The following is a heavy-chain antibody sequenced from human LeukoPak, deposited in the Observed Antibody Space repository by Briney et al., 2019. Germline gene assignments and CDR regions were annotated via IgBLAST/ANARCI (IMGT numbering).Heavy chain of an antibody. Sequence: GGSLRLSCEASGFTFSTYWMSWVRQAPGKGLEWVANIKEDGSDKNYVDSVKGRFTISRDNAKNSLYLQMNSLRAEDTALYYCAKAGTIRAPFFDYWGQGTLVTVSS. J-gene: IGHJ4*02. CDR1: GFTFSTYW. V-gene: IGHV3-7*03. CDR2: IKEDGSDK. D-gene: IGHD6-13*01. CDR3: AKAGTIRAPFFDY.